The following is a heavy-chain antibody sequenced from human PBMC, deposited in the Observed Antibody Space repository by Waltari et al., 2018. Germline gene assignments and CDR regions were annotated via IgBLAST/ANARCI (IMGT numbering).Heavy chain of an antibody. J-gene: IGHJ4*02. Sequence: QVTLKESGPALVKPTHTLTLTCTFSGFSPSTTGMRMSWIRQPPGKALELLARIDWDDDKVYSTSLKTRLTISKDNFKNQVVLTMTKMDPVDTATYFCARTPSSGYYYDYWGQGALVTVSS. V-gene: IGHV2-70*04. CDR3: ARTPSSGYYYDY. CDR1: GFSPSTTGMR. D-gene: IGHD3-22*01. CDR2: IDWDDDK.